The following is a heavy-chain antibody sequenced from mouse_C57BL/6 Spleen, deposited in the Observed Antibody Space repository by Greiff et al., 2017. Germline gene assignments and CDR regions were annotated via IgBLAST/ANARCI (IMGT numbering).Heavy chain of an antibody. CDR3: ARSGYDDYYAMDY. Sequence: QVQLQQSGAELVKPGASVKISCKASGYAFSSYWLNWVKQRPGKGLEWIGQIYPGDGDTNYNGKFKGKATLTADKSSSTAYMQLRSLTSEDAAVXFCARSGYDDYYAMDYWGQGTSVTVSS. CDR1: GYAFSSYW. D-gene: IGHD2-14*01. V-gene: IGHV1-80*01. J-gene: IGHJ4*01. CDR2: IYPGDGDT.